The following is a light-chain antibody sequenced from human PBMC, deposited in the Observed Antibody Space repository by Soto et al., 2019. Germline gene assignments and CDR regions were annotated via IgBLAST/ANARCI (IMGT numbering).Light chain of an antibody. CDR2: KAS. CDR1: QSISSW. V-gene: IGKV1-5*03. Sequence: DIKMTQSPSTLSASVGDRVTITCRASQSISSWLAWYQQKPGKAPKLLIYKASSLESGVPSRFSGSGSGTEFTLTISSLQPDDFATYYCQQYNSYRTFGQGTKVKIK. CDR3: QQYNSYRT. J-gene: IGKJ1*01.